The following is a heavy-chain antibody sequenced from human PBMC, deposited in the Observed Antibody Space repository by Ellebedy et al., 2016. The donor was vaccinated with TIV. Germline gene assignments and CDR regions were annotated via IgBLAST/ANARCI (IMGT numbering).Heavy chain of an antibody. Sequence: GGSLRLSXSASGFTFSSHAMSWVRQAPGKGLEWVSGITGSGDRIHYADSVKGRFTISRDNSKNTLYVQMNNLRAEDTAVYYCAKGDGRGSFSELHYWGQGTLVTVSS. V-gene: IGHV3-23*01. D-gene: IGHD3-10*02. CDR1: GFTFSSHA. J-gene: IGHJ4*02. CDR3: AKGDGRGSFSELHY. CDR2: ITGSGDRI.